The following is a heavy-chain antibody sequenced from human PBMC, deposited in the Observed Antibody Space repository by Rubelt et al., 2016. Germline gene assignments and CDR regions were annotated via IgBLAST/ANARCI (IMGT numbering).Heavy chain of an antibody. J-gene: IGHJ5*02. Sequence: VQLVESGGGVVQPGGSLRLSCAASGFIFGNYWMNWVRQAPGKGPECVANIKADGSEKYYMDSVKGRFTISRDNAKNSLFLQMSSLRAEDTAVYYCARGHYGTWGQGTLVTVSS. CDR3: ARGHYGT. CDR2: IKADGSEK. D-gene: IGHD4-17*01. CDR1: GFIFGNYW. V-gene: IGHV3-7*01.